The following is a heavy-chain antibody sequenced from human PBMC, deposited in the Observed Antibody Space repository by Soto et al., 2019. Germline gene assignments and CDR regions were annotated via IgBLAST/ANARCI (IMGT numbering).Heavy chain of an antibody. CDR1: GDSVTTNVYY. V-gene: IGHV4-39*01. J-gene: IGHJ4*02. CDR2: VYWTGST. Sequence: SETLSLTCSVSGDSVTTNVYYWGWIRHPPGKGLQWIGNVYWTGSTFSHPSLTSRVFISVDTSKNEFSLRLTSVTAADTAVYYCARSHYTYGLLIDYWGPGTLVTVSS. CDR3: ARSHYTYGLLIDY. D-gene: IGHD2-8*01.